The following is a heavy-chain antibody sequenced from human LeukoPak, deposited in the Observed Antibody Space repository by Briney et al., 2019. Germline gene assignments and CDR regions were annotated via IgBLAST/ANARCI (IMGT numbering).Heavy chain of an antibody. V-gene: IGHV3-23*01. CDR3: AKGVWGSYRSGGGDY. J-gene: IGHJ4*02. Sequence: GGSLRLSCAVSGFTFSTYGMSWVRQAPGKGLEWVSTITGSGGSTYYADSVKGRFTISRDNSKNTLYLQMNSLRAEDTAVYYCAKGVWGSYRSGGGDYWGQGTLVTVSS. CDR1: GFTFSTYG. D-gene: IGHD3-16*02. CDR2: ITGSGGST.